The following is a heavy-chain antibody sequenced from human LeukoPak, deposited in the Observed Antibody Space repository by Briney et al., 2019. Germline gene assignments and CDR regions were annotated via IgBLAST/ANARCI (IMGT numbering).Heavy chain of an antibody. V-gene: IGHV3-30*04. CDR2: ISYDGSNK. Sequence: GGSLRLSCSASGFTFSSYAMHWVRQAPGKGLEWVAFISYDGSNKYYADSVKGRFTISRDNSKNTLYLQMNSLRAEDTAVYYCARDLWFVPWARFSSGSHDAFDIWGQGTMVTVSS. D-gene: IGHD3-22*01. J-gene: IGHJ3*02. CDR3: ARDLWFVPWARFSSGSHDAFDI. CDR1: GFTFSSYA.